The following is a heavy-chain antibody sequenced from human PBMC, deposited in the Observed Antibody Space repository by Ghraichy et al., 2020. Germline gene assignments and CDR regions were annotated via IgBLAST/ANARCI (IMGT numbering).Heavy chain of an antibody. J-gene: IGHJ5*02. CDR2: LYSDSRT. Sequence: GGSLRLSCAGSGFTVSSNTMNWVRQAPGKGLEWVSVLYSDSRTYYADSVKGRFIISRDYFQNTLYLQMNSLRAEDSAVYLCARDDTLFCSGDCSYWGFYLWGQGTLVTVSS. CDR1: GFTVSSNT. CDR3: ARDDTLFCSGDCSYWGFYL. V-gene: IGHV3-66*01. D-gene: IGHD2-21*01.